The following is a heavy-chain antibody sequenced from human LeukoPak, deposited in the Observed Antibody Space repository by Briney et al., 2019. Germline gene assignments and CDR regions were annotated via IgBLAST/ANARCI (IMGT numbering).Heavy chain of an antibody. CDR2: INSDGSST. Sequence: PGGSLRLSCAASGFTFSSYWMHWVRQAPGKGLVWVSRINSDGSSTSYADSVKGQFTISRDNAKNTLYLQMNSLRAEDTAVYYCAREGMVRGVAFDYWGQGTLVTVSS. D-gene: IGHD3-10*01. CDR3: AREGMVRGVAFDY. CDR1: GFTFSSYW. J-gene: IGHJ4*02. V-gene: IGHV3-74*01.